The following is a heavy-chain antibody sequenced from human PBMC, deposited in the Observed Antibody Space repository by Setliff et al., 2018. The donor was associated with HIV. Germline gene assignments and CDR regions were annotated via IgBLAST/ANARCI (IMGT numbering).Heavy chain of an antibody. Sequence: SETLSLTCTVSGGSISNYYWSWIRQPPGKGLECIGYIYYSGSTNYNPSLRSRVTISVDTSQKQFSLKLNSVTAADTAVYYYARSVDTAIADAFDIWGQGTMVTVSS. CDR3: ARSVDTAIADAFDI. J-gene: IGHJ3*02. D-gene: IGHD5-18*01. CDR2: IYYSGST. CDR1: GGSISNYY. V-gene: IGHV4-59*01.